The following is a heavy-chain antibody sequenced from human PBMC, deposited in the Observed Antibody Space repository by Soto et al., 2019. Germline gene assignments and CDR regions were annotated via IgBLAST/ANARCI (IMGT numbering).Heavy chain of an antibody. CDR3: ARGVTAGVDY. Sequence: QVQLVQSGAEVREPGASVKVSCKAFGYSFTSLDINWVRQTTGQGLEWMGWMQPSSGRTGYAQKFQGRVTMTRDTSINTAYMELSSLTSDDTAFYCCARGVTAGVDYWGQGTLVTVSS. D-gene: IGHD1-26*01. J-gene: IGHJ4*02. CDR1: GYSFTSLD. V-gene: IGHV1-8*01. CDR2: MQPSSGRT.